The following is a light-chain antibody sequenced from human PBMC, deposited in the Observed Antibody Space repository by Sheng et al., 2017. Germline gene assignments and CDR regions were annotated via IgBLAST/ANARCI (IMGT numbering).Light chain of an antibody. J-gene: IGLJ1*01. V-gene: IGLV2-14*03. Sequence: QSALTQPASVSGSPGQSITISCTGTSSDVGGYDYVSWFQHHPGKAPKVMIYDVTYRPSGVSNRFSGSKSGNTASLTISGLQAEDEADYYCSSDTITRTLYAFGSGTKVTVL. CDR2: DVT. CDR1: SSDVGGYDY. CDR3: SSDTITRTLYA.